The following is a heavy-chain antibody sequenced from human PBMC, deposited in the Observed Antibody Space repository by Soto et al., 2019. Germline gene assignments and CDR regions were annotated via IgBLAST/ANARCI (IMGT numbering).Heavy chain of an antibody. CDR1: GNTFTYRY. CDR3: ASGGAGSGPFTWELPDH. V-gene: IGHV1-45*02. D-gene: IGHD1-26*01. CDR2: ITPFNGDV. Sequence: QMQLVQSGAEVKKPGSSVTVSCKALGNTFTYRYLHWVRQAHGQALEWMGWITPFNGDVHYAQKFKARVTITRDRSINTAYMRMSSLRSEDTAMYYCASGGAGSGPFTWELPDHWGQGTLVTVSS. J-gene: IGHJ4*02.